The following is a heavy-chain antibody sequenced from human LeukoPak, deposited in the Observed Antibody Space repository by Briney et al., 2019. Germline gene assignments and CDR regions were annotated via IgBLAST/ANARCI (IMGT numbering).Heavy chain of an antibody. J-gene: IGHJ4*02. CDR3: ARLSYDILTGYRTFDY. D-gene: IGHD3-9*01. CDR2: INHSGST. V-gene: IGHV4-38-2*02. Sequence: SETLSLTCTVSGYSISSGYYWGWIRQPPGKGLEWIGEINHSGSTNYNPSLKSRVTISVDTSKNQFSLKLSSVTAADTAVYYCARLSYDILTGYRTFDYWGQGTLVTVSS. CDR1: GYSISSGYY.